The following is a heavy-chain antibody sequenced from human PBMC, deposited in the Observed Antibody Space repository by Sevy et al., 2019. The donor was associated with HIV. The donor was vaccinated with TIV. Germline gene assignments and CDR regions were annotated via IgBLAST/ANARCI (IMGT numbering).Heavy chain of an antibody. V-gene: IGHV3-11*04. CDR3: ARPYGSGSWEAFDI. D-gene: IGHD3-10*01. Sequence: GGSLRLSCAASGFTFSDYYMSWIRQAPGEGLEWVSSISSSGNYIYYADSVKGRFTISRDNAKNSLFLQMNNLRAEDTAVYYCARPYGSGSWEAFDIWGQGTMVTVSS. CDR1: GFTFSDYY. J-gene: IGHJ3*02. CDR2: ISSSGNYI.